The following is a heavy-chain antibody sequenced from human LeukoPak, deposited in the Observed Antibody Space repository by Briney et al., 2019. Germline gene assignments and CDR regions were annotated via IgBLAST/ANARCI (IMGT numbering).Heavy chain of an antibody. CDR3: ARIRFGELSYWYFDL. CDR2: IYHSGST. J-gene: IGHJ2*01. V-gene: IGHV4-30-2*01. CDR1: GGSMSGAY. D-gene: IGHD3-10*01. Sequence: SETLSLTCTVSGGSMSGAYRSWIRQPPGKGLEWIGYIYHSGSTYYNPSLKSRVTISVDRSKNQFSLKLSSVTAADTAVYYCARIRFGELSYWYFDLWGRGTLVTVSS.